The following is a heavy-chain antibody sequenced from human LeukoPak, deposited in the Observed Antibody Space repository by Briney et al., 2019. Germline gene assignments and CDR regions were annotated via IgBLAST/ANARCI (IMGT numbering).Heavy chain of an antibody. CDR2: ISNDGSRK. J-gene: IGHJ4*02. V-gene: IGHV3-30*03. CDR1: GFTFSRHG. CDR3: ARDRAWNYFDY. Sequence: PGRSLRLSCAPSGFTFSRHGMHWVRQAPGKGLEWVAIISNDGSRKYYAHSVEGRFTISRDNSKNTLYLQMDSLRAEDTAVYYCARDRAWNYFDYWGQGTLLTVSS. D-gene: IGHD3-3*01.